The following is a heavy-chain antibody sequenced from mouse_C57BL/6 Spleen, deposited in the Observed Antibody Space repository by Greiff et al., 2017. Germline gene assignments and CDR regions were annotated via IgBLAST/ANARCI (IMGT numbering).Heavy chain of an antibody. J-gene: IGHJ3*01. CDR1: GYTFTSYW. Sequence: QVQLQQPGAELVKPGASVKLSCKASGYTFTSYWMHWVKQRPGQGLEWIGMIHPNSGSTNYNEKVKSKATLTVDKSSSTAYMQLSSLTSEDSAVYYCARGELGRFAYWGQGALVTGYA. D-gene: IGHD4-1*01. CDR3: ARGELGRFAY. V-gene: IGHV1-64*01. CDR2: IHPNSGST.